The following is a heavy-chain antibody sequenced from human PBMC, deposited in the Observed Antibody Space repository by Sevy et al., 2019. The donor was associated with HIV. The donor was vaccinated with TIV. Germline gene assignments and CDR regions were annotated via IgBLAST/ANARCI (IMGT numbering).Heavy chain of an antibody. V-gene: IGHV3-15*01. D-gene: IGHD3-10*01. CDR1: EFTFNNAW. Sequence: GGSLRLSCAASEFTFNNAWMSWVRQALGKGLEWVGRIKSKTDGGTTDYAAPVQGRFTISREDSKNTLYLQMNSLKTEDTAVYCCTTSPLVQGVPWGQGTLVTVSS. CDR2: IKSKTDGGTT. CDR3: TTSPLVQGVP. J-gene: IGHJ5*02.